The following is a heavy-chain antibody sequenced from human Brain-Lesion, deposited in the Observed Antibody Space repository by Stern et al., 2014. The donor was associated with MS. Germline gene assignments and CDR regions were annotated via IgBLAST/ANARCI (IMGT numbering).Heavy chain of an antibody. CDR3: ARIDRGNYDFWSGYYDYWFDP. Sequence: EMQLVESGGDLVQPGGSLRLSCVASGFTFSDYWLTWVRQAPGKGLQWVANINQDGSDKNYVDSVKCRFTISRDNAKNSLYLQMNSLRVDDTAVYYCARIDRGNYDFWSGYYDYWFDPWGQGTLVTVSS. D-gene: IGHD3-3*01. V-gene: IGHV3-7*01. CDR1: GFTFSDYW. CDR2: INQDGSDK. J-gene: IGHJ5*02.